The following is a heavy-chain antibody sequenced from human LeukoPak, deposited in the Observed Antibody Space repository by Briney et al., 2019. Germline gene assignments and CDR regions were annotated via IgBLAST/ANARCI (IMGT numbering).Heavy chain of an antibody. Sequence: ASVKVSCKASGYTFTIYYMHWVRQAPGQGLEWTGIINPSAGSTSYAQKFQGRITMTRDTSTSTVYMELGSLRSEDTAVYYCARDQQWLITGEDFFDIWGQGTMVTVSS. D-gene: IGHD6-19*01. CDR1: GYTFTIYY. CDR2: INPSAGST. CDR3: ARDQQWLITGEDFFDI. V-gene: IGHV1-46*01. J-gene: IGHJ3*02.